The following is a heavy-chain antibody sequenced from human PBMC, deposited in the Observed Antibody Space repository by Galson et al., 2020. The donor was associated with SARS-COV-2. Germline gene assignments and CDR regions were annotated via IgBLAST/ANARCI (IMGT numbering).Heavy chain of an antibody. Sequence: SETLSLTCTVSSGSISNYYWSWVRQPPGKGLEWIGYISDSGSTNYNPSLKSRVTISIDTSKNQFSLKLTSVTAADTAVYYCARVNTVTAFDYWGRGTLVTVSS. CDR3: ARVNTVTAFDY. D-gene: IGHD2-21*02. CDR1: SGSISNYY. V-gene: IGHV4-59*13. CDR2: ISDSGST. J-gene: IGHJ4*02.